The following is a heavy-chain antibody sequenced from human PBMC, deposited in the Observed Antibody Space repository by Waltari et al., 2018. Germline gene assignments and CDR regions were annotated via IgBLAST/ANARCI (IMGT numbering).Heavy chain of an antibody. CDR1: GFTFSSYG. V-gene: IGHV3-30*02. CDR3: ATGTTYFGADY. D-gene: IGHD1-7*01. CDR2: IRYDGSNK. J-gene: IGHJ4*02. Sequence: QVQLVESGGGVVQPGGSLRLSCAASGFTFSSYGMPWVRQAPGKGLEWVAFIRYDGSNKYYADSVKGRFTISRDNSKNTLYLQMNSLRAEDTAVYYCATGTTYFGADYWGQGTLVTVSS.